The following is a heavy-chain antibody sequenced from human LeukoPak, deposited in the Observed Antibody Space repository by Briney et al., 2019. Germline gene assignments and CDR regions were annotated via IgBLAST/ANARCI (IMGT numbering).Heavy chain of an antibody. CDR2: IYIDGNT. CDR3: ARGDGCNFFDS. CDR1: GFTVSRNY. V-gene: IGHV3-66*01. J-gene: IGHJ4*02. D-gene: IGHD5-24*01. Sequence: GGSLRLSSAASGFTVSRNYMSWVRQAPGKGLEWVSVIYIDGNTYYADSVRGRFTISRDNSKNTVYLQMNSLRAEDTAVYYCARGDGCNFFDSWGQGTLVTVSS.